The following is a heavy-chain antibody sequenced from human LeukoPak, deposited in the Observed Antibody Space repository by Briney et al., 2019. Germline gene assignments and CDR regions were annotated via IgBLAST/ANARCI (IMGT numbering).Heavy chain of an antibody. Sequence: PSETLSLTCGVSGDSITSSNWWSWLRQSPGKGLEWIGRIHISGTTHYNPSLKSRITMSIDTSKNQFSLKLSSVTAADTAVYYCASYSITGAWAEYFLHWGQGTLVTVSS. D-gene: IGHD2/OR15-2a*01. J-gene: IGHJ1*01. CDR1: GDSITSSNW. CDR2: IHISGTT. CDR3: ASYSITGAWAEYFLH. V-gene: IGHV4-4*02.